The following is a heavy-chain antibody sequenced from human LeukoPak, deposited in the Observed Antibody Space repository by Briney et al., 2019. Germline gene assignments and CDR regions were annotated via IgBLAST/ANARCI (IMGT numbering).Heavy chain of an antibody. D-gene: IGHD3-10*02. J-gene: IGHJ4*02. CDR2: INPSGGST. CDR1: GYTFTSYY. V-gene: IGHV1-46*01. Sequence: WASVKVSCKASGYTFTSYYMHWVRQAPGQGLEWMGIINPSGGSTSYAQKFQGRVTTTRDMSTSTVYMELSSLRSEDTAVYYCASRLILFGEQYPPADFYYFDYWGQGTLVTVSS. CDR3: ASRLILFGEQYPPADFYYFDY.